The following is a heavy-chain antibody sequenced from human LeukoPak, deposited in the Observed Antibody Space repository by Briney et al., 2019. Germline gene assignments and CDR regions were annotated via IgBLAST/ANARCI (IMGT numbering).Heavy chain of an antibody. CDR2: IKQDGVDK. J-gene: IGHJ4*02. D-gene: IGHD5-12*01. CDR1: GFSFSRSY. V-gene: IGHV3-7*01. CDR3: ARDPSRYDLDY. Sequence: GGSLRLSCAASGFSFSRSYMNWVRRAPGKGLEWVATIKQDGVDKYYVDSVKGRFTISRDTAKNSLFLQMNSLRAEDTAVYYCARDPSRYDLDYWGQGTLVTVSS.